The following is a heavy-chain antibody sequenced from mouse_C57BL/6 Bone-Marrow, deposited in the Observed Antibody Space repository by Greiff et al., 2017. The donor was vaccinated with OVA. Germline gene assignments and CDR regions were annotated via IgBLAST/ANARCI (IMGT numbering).Heavy chain of an antibody. CDR1: GFNIKDYY. D-gene: IGHD2-1*01. Sequence: EVQLHQSGAELVRPGASVKLSCTASGFNIKDYYMHWVKQRPEQGLEWIGRIDPEDGDTEYAPKFQGKATMTADTSSNTAYLQLSSLTSEDTAVYYCTTWGGNYPWFAYWGQGTLVTVSA. CDR3: TTWGGNYPWFAY. J-gene: IGHJ3*01. CDR2: IDPEDGDT. V-gene: IGHV14-1*01.